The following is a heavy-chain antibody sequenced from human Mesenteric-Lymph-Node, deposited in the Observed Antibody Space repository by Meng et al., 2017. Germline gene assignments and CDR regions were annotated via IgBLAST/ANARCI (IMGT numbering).Heavy chain of an antibody. V-gene: IGHV4-59*01. J-gene: IGHJ4*02. CDR3: ARTLRGNSPDY. Sequence: SETLSLTCSVAGGSISGYYWSWIRQPPGKGLECIGYVYYTGGATYNPSLRSRVTISVDTSKNYFSLKLSSVTVADTAVYYCARTLRGNSPDYWGQGTLVTVSS. CDR2: VYYTGGA. D-gene: IGHD4-23*01. CDR1: GGSISGYY.